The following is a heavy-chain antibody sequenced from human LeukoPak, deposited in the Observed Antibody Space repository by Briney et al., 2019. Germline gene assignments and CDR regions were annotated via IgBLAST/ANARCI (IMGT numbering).Heavy chain of an antibody. D-gene: IGHD2-2*02. Sequence: ASVKVSCKASGYTFTIYDINWVRQATGQGLEWMGWMNPNSGNTGYAQKFQGRVTMTRNTSISTAYMELSSLRSEDTAVYYCARGSYLIVVPAAILHNWFDPWGQGTLVTASS. V-gene: IGHV1-8*01. CDR3: ARGSYLIVVPAAILHNWFDP. CDR2: MNPNSGNT. CDR1: GYTFTIYD. J-gene: IGHJ5*02.